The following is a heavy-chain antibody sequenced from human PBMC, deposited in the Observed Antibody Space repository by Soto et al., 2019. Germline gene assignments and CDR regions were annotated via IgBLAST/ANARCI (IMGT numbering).Heavy chain of an antibody. J-gene: IGHJ5*02. CDR3: ARRIAGNWFDP. CDR2: INHSGST. V-gene: IGHV4-34*01. CDR1: GGSFSGYY. D-gene: IGHD2-21*01. Sequence: QVQLQQWGAGLLKLSETLSLTCAVYGGSFSGYYWSWIRQPPGKGLEWIGEINHSGSTNYNPSLKSRVTISVDTSKNQFSLKLSSVTAADTAVYYCARRIAGNWFDPWGQGTLVTVSS.